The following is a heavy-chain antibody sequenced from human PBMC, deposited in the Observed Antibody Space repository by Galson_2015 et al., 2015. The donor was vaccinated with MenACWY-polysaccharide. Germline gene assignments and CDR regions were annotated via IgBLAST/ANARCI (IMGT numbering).Heavy chain of an antibody. CDR3: ARDWYTAMICLDY. V-gene: IGHV3-7*01. Sequence: SLRLSCAASGFTFSTYWMSWVRQAPGKGLEWVANIKQDGSEKYYVDSVKGRFTISRDNARNSLSLQMNSLRAEDTAVYYCARDWYTAMICLDYWGQGTLVTVSS. CDR2: IKQDGSEK. J-gene: IGHJ4*02. CDR1: GFTFSTYW. D-gene: IGHD5-18*01.